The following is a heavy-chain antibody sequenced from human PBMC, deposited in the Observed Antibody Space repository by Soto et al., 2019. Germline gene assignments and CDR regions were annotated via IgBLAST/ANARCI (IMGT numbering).Heavy chain of an antibody. CDR1: GYTFTSYA. D-gene: IGHD3-10*01. V-gene: IGHV1-3*01. J-gene: IGHJ4*02. Sequence: QVQLVQSGAEVKKPGASVKVSCKASGYTFTSYAMQWVRQAPGQRLEWMGWINAGNGNTKYSQKFQGRVTITRDTSASTAYMELSSLRSEDTAVYYCARDLAFGLSDYWGXGTLVTVSS. CDR2: INAGNGNT. CDR3: ARDLAFGLSDY.